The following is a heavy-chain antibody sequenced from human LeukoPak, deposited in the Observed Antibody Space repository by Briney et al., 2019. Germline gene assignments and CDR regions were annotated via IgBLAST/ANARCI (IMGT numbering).Heavy chain of an antibody. Sequence: GGSLRLSCAASGFTFSSYSMNWVRQAPGKGLEWVSSISSSSSYIYYADSVKGRFTISRDNAKNSLYLQMNSLRAEDTAVYYCARDRYYYDSSGLRKYFQHWGQGTLVTVSS. J-gene: IGHJ1*01. CDR2: ISSSSSYI. CDR3: ARDRYYYDSSGLRKYFQH. D-gene: IGHD3-22*01. V-gene: IGHV3-21*01. CDR1: GFTFSSYS.